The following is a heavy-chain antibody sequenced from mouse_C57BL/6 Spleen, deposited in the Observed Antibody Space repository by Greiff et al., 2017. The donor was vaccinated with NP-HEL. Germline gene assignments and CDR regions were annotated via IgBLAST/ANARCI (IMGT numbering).Heavy chain of an antibody. D-gene: IGHD2-5*01. V-gene: IGHV1-26*01. CDR1: GYTFTDYY. CDR2: INPNNGGT. Sequence: EVQLQQSGPELVKPGASVKISCKASGYTFTDYYMNWVKQSHGKSLEWIGDINPNNGGTSYNQKFKGKATLTVDKSSSTAYMELRSLTSEDSAVYYCARENSNYVDYWGQGTSVTVSS. J-gene: IGHJ4*01. CDR3: ARENSNYVDY.